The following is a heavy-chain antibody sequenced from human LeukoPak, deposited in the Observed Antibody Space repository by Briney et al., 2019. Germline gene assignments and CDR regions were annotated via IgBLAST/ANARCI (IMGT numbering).Heavy chain of an antibody. CDR1: GLSLSSYA. D-gene: IGHD3-10*01. CDR3: ATRYGSRTYYFDY. V-gene: IGHV3-23*01. Sequence: GGSLRLSCAASGLSLSSYAMSWVRQAPGKGLEWVSAISGSGGSTYFADSVKGRFTIFRDNSKNTLYLQMNSLRAEDAAVYYCATRYGSRTYYFDYWGQGTLVTVSS. CDR2: ISGSGGST. J-gene: IGHJ4*02.